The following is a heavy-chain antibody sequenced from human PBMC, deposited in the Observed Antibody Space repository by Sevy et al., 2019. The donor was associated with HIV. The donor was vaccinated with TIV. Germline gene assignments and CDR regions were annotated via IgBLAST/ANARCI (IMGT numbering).Heavy chain of an antibody. CDR3: ARDGVMGSY. CDR1: GFTFSSYW. D-gene: IGHD2-21*01. CDR2: IKQDGSEK. J-gene: IGHJ4*02. V-gene: IGHV3-7*01. Sequence: GGSLRLSCAASGFTFSSYWMSWVRQAPGKGLEWVANIKQDGSEKNYVDSVKGRFTISRDNAKNSLYLQMNSLRADDTGVYYCARDGVMGSYWGQGTLVTVSS.